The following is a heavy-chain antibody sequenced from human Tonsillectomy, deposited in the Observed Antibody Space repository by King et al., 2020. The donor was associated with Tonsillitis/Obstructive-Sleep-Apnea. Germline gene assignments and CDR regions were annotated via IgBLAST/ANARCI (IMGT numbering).Heavy chain of an antibody. CDR2: IWYDGSNK. D-gene: IGHD2-2*01. J-gene: IGHJ5*02. CDR1: GFTFSSYG. V-gene: IGHV3-33*01. Sequence: QVQLVESGGGVVQPGRSLRLSCAASGFTFSSYGMHWVRQAPGKGLEWVAVIWYDGSNKYYADSVKGRFTISRDNSKNTLYLQMNSLRAEDTAVYYCARDFKVVPAARGPGWFDPWGQGTLVTVSS. CDR3: ARDFKVVPAARGPGWFDP.